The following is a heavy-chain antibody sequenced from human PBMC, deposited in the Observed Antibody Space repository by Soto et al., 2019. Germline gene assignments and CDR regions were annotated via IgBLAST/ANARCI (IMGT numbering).Heavy chain of an antibody. CDR3: AAGGGLPRYY. D-gene: IGHD5-12*01. J-gene: IGHJ4*02. V-gene: IGHV4-59*12. CDR1: SDSISNYY. Sequence: SETLSLTCTGSSDSISNYYCSWFRQPPGKGLEWIGYMHYNGSTCYNPSLRSRVTISVDRSKNQFSLKLSSVTAADTAVYYCAAGGGLPRYYWGQGTLVTVSS. CDR2: MHYNGST.